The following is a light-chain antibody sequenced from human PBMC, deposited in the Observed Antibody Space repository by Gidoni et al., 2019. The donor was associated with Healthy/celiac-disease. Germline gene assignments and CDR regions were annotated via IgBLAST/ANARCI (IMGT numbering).Light chain of an antibody. CDR2: GAS. Sequence: ELVLTQSPGTLSLSPGESATLSCSASQSFSSSYLAWYQQKPGQAPRLLIYGASSRATGIPDRFSGSGSGTDFTFTISRLEPEDVAVYYCQQYGSSPPWVTFGPGTKVDIK. CDR3: QQYGSSPPWVT. V-gene: IGKV3-20*01. CDR1: QSFSSSY. J-gene: IGKJ3*01.